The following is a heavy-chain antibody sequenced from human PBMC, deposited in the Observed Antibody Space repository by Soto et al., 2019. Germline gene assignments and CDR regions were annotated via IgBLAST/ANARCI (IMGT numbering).Heavy chain of an antibody. D-gene: IGHD2-2*01. Sequence: PGGSLRLSCAASGFTFSSYWMSWVRQAPGKGLEWVANIKQDGSEKYYVDSVKGRFTISRDNAKNSLYLQMNSLRAEDTAVYYCARVIVFMPHHCSSTSCYLRDYYGMDVWGQGTTVTVSS. CDR1: GFTFSSYW. J-gene: IGHJ6*02. CDR3: ARVIVFMPHHCSSTSCYLRDYYGMDV. V-gene: IGHV3-7*01. CDR2: IKQDGSEK.